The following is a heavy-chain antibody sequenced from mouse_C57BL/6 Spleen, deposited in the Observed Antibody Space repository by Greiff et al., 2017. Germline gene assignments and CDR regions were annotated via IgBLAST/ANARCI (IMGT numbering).Heavy chain of an antibody. J-gene: IGHJ1*03. V-gene: IGHV5-16*01. CDR2: INYDGSST. CDR1: GFTFSDYY. D-gene: IGHD1-1*01. CDR3: ARDGYYGSSDGYFDV. Sequence: EVKLVESEGGLVQPGSSMKLSCTASGFTFSDYYMAWVRQVPEKGLEWVANINYDGSSTYYLDSLKSRFIISRDNAKNILYLHMSSMKSEDTATYYCARDGYYGSSDGYFDVWGTGTTVTVSS.